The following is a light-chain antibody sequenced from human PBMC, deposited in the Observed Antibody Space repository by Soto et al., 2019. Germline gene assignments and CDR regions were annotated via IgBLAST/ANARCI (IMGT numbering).Light chain of an antibody. Sequence: EMVMTQSPATLSVSPGARGTLSCSASQSVSSNLAWHQQKPRPAPRLLIYGASTRATDIPARFSGSGSGKDFTLTISSRLSEDFEVYYRQQYNNWPPTFGQGTRREIK. CDR1: QSVSSN. J-gene: IGKJ5*01. CDR3: QQYNNWPPT. CDR2: GAS. V-gene: IGKV3-15*01.